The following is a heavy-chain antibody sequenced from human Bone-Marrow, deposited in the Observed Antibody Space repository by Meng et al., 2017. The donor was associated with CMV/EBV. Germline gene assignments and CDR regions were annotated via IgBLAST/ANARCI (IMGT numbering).Heavy chain of an antibody. J-gene: IGHJ4*02. CDR2: ISYDGSNK. Sequence: GGSLRLSCAASGFTFSSYGMHWVRQAPGKGLEWVAVISYDGSNKYYADSVKGRFTISRDNSKNTLYLQMNSLRAEDTAVYYCARDCEEFWSGYYLDYWGQGTLVTVSS. D-gene: IGHD3-3*01. CDR1: GFTFSSYG. CDR3: ARDCEEFWSGYYLDY. V-gene: IGHV3-30*19.